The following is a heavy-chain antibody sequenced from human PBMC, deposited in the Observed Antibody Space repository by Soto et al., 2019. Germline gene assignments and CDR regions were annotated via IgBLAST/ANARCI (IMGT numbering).Heavy chain of an antibody. CDR1: RGTFSSYA. CDR2: IIPIFGTA. D-gene: IGHD4-17*01. CDR3: VSNLNGDPGGLDY. V-gene: IGHV1-69*12. J-gene: IGHJ4*02. Sequence: QVQLVQSGVEVKKPRASVKVSCKASRGTFSSYAISWVRQAPGQGLEWMGGIIPIFGTANYAQKFQGSVNLTADESTSTAYVERSSLRPGDTAVHYCVSNLNGDPGGLDYWGQGTLVTVSS.